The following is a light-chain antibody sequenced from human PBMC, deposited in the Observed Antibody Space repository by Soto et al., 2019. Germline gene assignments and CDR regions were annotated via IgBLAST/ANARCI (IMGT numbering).Light chain of an antibody. Sequence: NFVLTQPHSVSESPGKTVTISCTGSSGNIASNFVQWYQRRPGSAPTTVIYEDYQRPSGVPDRFSGSIDSSSNSASLTISGLKTEDETDYFCQSFDSGNVVFGGGTKLTVL. CDR2: EDY. V-gene: IGLV6-57*02. CDR1: SGNIASNF. J-gene: IGLJ2*01. CDR3: QSFDSGNVV.